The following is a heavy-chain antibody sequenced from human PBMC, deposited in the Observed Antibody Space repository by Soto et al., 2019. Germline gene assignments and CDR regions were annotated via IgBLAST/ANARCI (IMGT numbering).Heavy chain of an antibody. CDR2: IDPSDSYT. CDR1: GYSFTSYC. V-gene: IGHV5-10-1*01. CDR3: ARQGAYDYVWLSYRYRFHYYGMEV. J-gene: IGHJ6*02. D-gene: IGHD3-16*02. Sequence: PGASLKISCKGSGYSFTSYCISWVRQMPWKGLEWMGRIDPSDSYTNYSPSFQGHVTTSADKSISTAYLQWSSLKASDTAMYYCARQGAYDYVWLSYRYRFHYYGMEVWGQGTTVTFS.